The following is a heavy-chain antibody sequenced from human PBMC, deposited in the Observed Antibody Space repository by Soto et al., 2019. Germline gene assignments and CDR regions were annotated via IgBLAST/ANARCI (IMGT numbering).Heavy chain of an antibody. J-gene: IGHJ6*02. CDR2: IYYSGST. CDR1: GGSISSGGYY. Sequence: SETLSLTCTVSGGSISSGGYYWSWIRQHPGKGLEWIGYIYYSGSTYYNPSLKSRVTISVDTSKNQFSLKLSSVTAADTAVYYCARDRVITIFGVVPNGMDVWGQGTTVTVSS. CDR3: ARDRVITIFGVVPNGMDV. V-gene: IGHV4-31*03. D-gene: IGHD3-3*01.